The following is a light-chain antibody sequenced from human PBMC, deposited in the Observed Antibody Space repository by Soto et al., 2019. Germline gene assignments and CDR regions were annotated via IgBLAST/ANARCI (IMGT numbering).Light chain of an antibody. CDR1: SSDVGGYNY. Sequence: QSALTQPASVSGSPGQSITISCIGTSSDVGGYNYVSWYQQHPGKAPKLMIYEVSNRPSGVSTRFSASKSGNTASLTISGLQAEDEADYYCTSYISSSTVVFGGGTKLTVL. J-gene: IGLJ2*01. CDR3: TSYISSSTVV. CDR2: EVS. V-gene: IGLV2-14*01.